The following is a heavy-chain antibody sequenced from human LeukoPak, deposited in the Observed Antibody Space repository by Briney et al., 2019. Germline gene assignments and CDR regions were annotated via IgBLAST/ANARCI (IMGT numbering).Heavy chain of an antibody. J-gene: IGHJ4*02. CDR1: GFTFSSYA. Sequence: PGGSLRLSCAASGFTFSSYAMSWVRQAPGKGLEWVSAIGGSGGSTYYVDSVKGRFTISRDNSKNTLYLQMNSLRAEDTAVYYCAKHVGYCGSNSCYFDYWGQGTLVTVSS. CDR3: AKHVGYCGSNSCYFDY. V-gene: IGHV3-23*01. CDR2: IGGSGGST. D-gene: IGHD2-2*01.